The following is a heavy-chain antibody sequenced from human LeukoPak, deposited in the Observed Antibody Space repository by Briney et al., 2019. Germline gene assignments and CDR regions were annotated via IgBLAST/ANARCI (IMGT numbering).Heavy chain of an antibody. CDR1: GGSISSSHW. Sequence: PSETLSLTCAVSGGSISSSHWWSWVRQPPGKGLEWIGEIYHSGSTNYNPSLKSRVTISVDKSKNQFSLKLSSVTAADTAVYYCASTILEWLSYFDYWGQGTLVTVSS. CDR2: IYHSGST. J-gene: IGHJ4*02. D-gene: IGHD3-3*01. V-gene: IGHV4-4*02. CDR3: ASTILEWLSYFDY.